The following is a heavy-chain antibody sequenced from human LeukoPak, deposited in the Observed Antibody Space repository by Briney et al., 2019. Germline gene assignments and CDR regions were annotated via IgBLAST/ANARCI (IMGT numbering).Heavy chain of an antibody. V-gene: IGHV3-30*02. D-gene: IGHD3-10*02. CDR3: AELGITMIGGV. CDR1: GFAFSSFG. Sequence: GGSLRLSCAASGFAFSSFGMHWVRQAPGKGLEWVAFIRYDGFMKYYADSVKGRFTISRDNAKNSLYLQMNSLRAEDTAVYYCAELGITMIGGVWGKGTTVTISS. CDR2: IRYDGFMK. J-gene: IGHJ6*04.